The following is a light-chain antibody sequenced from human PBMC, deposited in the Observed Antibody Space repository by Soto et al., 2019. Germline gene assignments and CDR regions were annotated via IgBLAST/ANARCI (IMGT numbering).Light chain of an antibody. CDR3: QQYGRSPA. CDR2: GAS. V-gene: IGKV3-20*01. CDR1: QSVSSSY. J-gene: IGKJ4*01. Sequence: EIVLTQSPGTLSLSPGERATLSCRASQSVSSSYLAWYQQKPGQAPLLLIYGASSRATGIPDRFSGSGSGTDFTLTISRLEPEDFAVYYCQQYGRSPAFGGGTKVEIK.